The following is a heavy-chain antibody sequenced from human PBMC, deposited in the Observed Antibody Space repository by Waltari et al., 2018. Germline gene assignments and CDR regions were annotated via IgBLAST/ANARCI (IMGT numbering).Heavy chain of an antibody. Sequence: EVQLLESGGGLVQPGGSLTLSCAASGITFSSYTMRWVRQAPGKWLEWVSTISAIGGTFSADSVKGRFTVSRDSSKNTLSLQMNSLRAEDTAVYYCARGPAYYFDYWDQGTLVTVSS. CDR1: GITFSSYT. CDR2: ISAIGGT. CDR3: ARGPAYYFDY. V-gene: IGHV3-23*01. J-gene: IGHJ4*02.